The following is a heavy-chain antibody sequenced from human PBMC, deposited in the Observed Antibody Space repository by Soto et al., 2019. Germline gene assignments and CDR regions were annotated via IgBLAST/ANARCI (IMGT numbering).Heavy chain of an antibody. CDR3: ARSDYFWSLDY. D-gene: IGHD3-16*01. V-gene: IGHV4-31*03. CDR1: GGSISSGGYY. CDR2: IYYSGST. J-gene: IGHJ4*02. Sequence: SETLSLTCTVSGGSISSGGYYWSWIRQHPGKGLEWIGNIYYSGSTYYNPSLKSRVTISVDTSKNQFSLKLSSVTAADTAVYYCARSDYFWSLDYWGRGTLVTVS.